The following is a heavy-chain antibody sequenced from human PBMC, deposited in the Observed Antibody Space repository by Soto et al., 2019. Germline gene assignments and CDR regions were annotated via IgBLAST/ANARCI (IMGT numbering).Heavy chain of an antibody. CDR2: INNDGSRT. J-gene: IGHJ4*02. Sequence: EVQVVESGGALVQPGGSLRLSCAASGFTFSNYWIHWVRQVPGEGLVWVSTINNDGSRTWYADSVRGRIAMSRDNARNLVYLQLKSLRAEDTAVYYCGTTFEYWGQGALVTVSS. CDR3: GTTFEY. V-gene: IGHV3-74*01. CDR1: GFTFSNYW. D-gene: IGHD1-26*01.